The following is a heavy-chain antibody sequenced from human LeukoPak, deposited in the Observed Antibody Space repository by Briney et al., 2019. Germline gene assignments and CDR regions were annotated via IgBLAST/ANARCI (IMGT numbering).Heavy chain of an antibody. CDR2: TYYRSKWYN. D-gene: IGHD6-13*01. CDR3: ARGSEWGRAAEPFDY. Sequence: SQTLSLTCAISGDSVSSNSAAWNWTRQSPSRGLEWLGRTYYRSKWYNDYAVSVKSRITVNPDTSKDQFSPQLNSVTPEDTAVYYCARGSEWGRAAEPFDYWGQGTLVTVSS. V-gene: IGHV6-1*01. CDR1: GDSVSSNSAA. J-gene: IGHJ4*02.